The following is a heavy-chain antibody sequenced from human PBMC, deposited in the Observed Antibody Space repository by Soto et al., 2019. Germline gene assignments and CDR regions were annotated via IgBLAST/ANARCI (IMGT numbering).Heavy chain of an antibody. CDR1: GGSISSYY. CDR2: IYYTGST. Sequence: QVQLQESGPGLVKPSETLSLTCTVSGGSISSYYWSWIRQPPGKGLEWIGYIYYTGSTNYNPSLKSRVTISGDTSKNQFSLKLSSVTAADTDVYYCARDWASSSPYYYCYGMDVWGQGTTVTVSS. V-gene: IGHV4-59*01. CDR3: ARDWASSSPYYYCYGMDV. D-gene: IGHD6-13*01. J-gene: IGHJ6*02.